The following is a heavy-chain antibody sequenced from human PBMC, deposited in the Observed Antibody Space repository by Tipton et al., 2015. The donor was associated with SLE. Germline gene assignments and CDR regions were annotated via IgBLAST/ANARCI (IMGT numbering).Heavy chain of an antibody. V-gene: IGHV4-39*01. Sequence: TLSLTCSVSGGAISSSGYYWGWIRQPPSKELEWIGNAYYTGSTYYSPSLRSRVTISVDTSKNQFSLTLSSVTAADTAVYYCARLPREWEGNALYYYFYYVDVWGKGTPVTVSS. CDR3: ARLPREWEGNALYYYFYYVDV. CDR2: AYYTGST. CDR1: GGAISSSGYY. J-gene: IGHJ6*03. D-gene: IGHD1-26*01.